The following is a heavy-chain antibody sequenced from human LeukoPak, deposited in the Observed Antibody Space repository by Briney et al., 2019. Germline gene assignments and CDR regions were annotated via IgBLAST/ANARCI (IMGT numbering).Heavy chain of an antibody. J-gene: IGHJ3*02. CDR1: GFTFSNYG. CDR3: AKYYYDSGSYYHAFDI. V-gene: IGHV3-30*02. D-gene: IGHD3-10*01. Sequence: GGSLRLSCAASGFTFSNYGMHWVRQAPGKGLEWVAVIWYDGSNKYYADSVKGRFTISRDNSKNTLYLQMNSLTAEDTAVYYCAKYYYDSGSYYHAFDIWGQGTMVTVSS. CDR2: IWYDGSNK.